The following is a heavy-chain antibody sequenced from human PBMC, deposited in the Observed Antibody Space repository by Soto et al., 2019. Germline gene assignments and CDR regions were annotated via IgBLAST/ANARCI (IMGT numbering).Heavy chain of an antibody. D-gene: IGHD3-22*01. V-gene: IGHV4-34*01. CDR1: GGSFNGYY. J-gene: IGHJ4*02. CDR2: INHSGST. Sequence: SETLSLTCAVYGGSFNGYYCSWMRQPPGKGLEWIGEINHSGSTTYNPSLESRVTISVDTSKNQFSLKLSSVTAADTAVYYCARNSTYYYDGSGYNHHYYFDYWGQGTLVTVS. CDR3: ARNSTYYYDGSGYNHHYYFDY.